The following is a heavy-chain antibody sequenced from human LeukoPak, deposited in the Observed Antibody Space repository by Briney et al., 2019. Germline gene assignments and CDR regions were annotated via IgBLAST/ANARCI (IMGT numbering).Heavy chain of an antibody. Sequence: GGSLRLSCAASGFTFSTYWMHWVRQAPGKGLVWVSRINSDGSSTSYADSVKRRFTISRDNAKNTLDLQMNSLRAEDTAVYFCARHTITYVDIWGQGTMVTVSS. CDR2: INSDGSST. D-gene: IGHD3-10*01. J-gene: IGHJ3*02. V-gene: IGHV3-74*01. CDR1: GFTFSTYW. CDR3: ARHTITYVDI.